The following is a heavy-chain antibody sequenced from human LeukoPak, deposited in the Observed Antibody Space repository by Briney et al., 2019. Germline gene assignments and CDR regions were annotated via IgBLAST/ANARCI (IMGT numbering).Heavy chain of an antibody. J-gene: IGHJ4*02. CDR2: ISAYNGNT. Sequence: ASVKVSCKASGYTFTNYGSSWVRQAPGQELEWMGWISAYNGNTNYAQKLQGRVTMTTDTSTSTAYMELRSLRSDDTAVYYCATGTLYSGYDYWGQGTLVTVSS. D-gene: IGHD5-12*01. CDR3: ATGTLYSGYDY. CDR1: GYTFTNYG. V-gene: IGHV1-18*01.